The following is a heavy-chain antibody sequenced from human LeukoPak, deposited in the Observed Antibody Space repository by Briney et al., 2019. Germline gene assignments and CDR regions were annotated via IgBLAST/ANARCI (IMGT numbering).Heavy chain of an antibody. CDR3: ARYGSGSYSFGMDV. J-gene: IGHJ6*02. D-gene: IGHD3-10*01. CDR2: IYYSGST. Sequence: PSETLSLTCTVSGGSISSYYWSWIRHPPGKGLEWIGYIYYSGSTNYNPSLKSRVTISVDTSKNQFSLKLSSVTAADTAVYYCARYGSGSYSFGMDVWGQGTTVTVSS. V-gene: IGHV4-59*08. CDR1: GGSISSYY.